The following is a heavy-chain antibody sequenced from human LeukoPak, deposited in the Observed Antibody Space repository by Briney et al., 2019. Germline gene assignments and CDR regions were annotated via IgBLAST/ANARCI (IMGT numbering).Heavy chain of an antibody. CDR1: GFTFSSYW. CDR3: ARNRDWAFDY. Sequence: PGRSLRLSCAASGFTFSSYWMSWGRQAPRQGLDLVSNGKKDGSGRYYVDPLKGRFTFSTVNAKNTLYLQMNSLRVEDRAVYYCARNRDWAFDYWGQGCIVGVCS. V-gene: IGHV3-7*02. J-gene: IGHJ4*02. D-gene: IGHD2-21*02. CDR2: GKKDGSGR.